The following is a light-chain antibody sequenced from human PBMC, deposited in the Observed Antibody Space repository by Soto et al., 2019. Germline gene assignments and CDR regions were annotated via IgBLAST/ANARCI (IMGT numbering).Light chain of an antibody. CDR2: GAS. CDR1: QRVTSKY. V-gene: IGKV3-20*01. Sequence: EVVLTQSPGTLSLSPGERATLSCRASQRVTSKYLAWYHQKPGQAPRLLIYGASNSATGIPDRFSGSGSGTDFTLTISRLEPEDFAMYYCQQYGSSPYTFGQGTKLEIK. J-gene: IGKJ2*01. CDR3: QQYGSSPYT.